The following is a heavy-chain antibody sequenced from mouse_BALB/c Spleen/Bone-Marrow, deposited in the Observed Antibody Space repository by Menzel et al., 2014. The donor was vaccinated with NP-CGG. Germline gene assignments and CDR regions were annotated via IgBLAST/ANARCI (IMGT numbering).Heavy chain of an antibody. V-gene: IGHV5-6-3*01. J-gene: IGHJ2*01. Sequence: EVQLVESGGGLVQPGGSLKLSCAASGFTFGNYAMSWVRQTPDKRLELVATINSNGGSTYYPDSVKGRFTISRDNARSTLYLQMSSLKSEDTAMYYCARVAYYNVYFDYWGQGTTLTVSS. D-gene: IGHD2-12*01. CDR1: GFTFGNYA. CDR3: ARVAYYNVYFDY. CDR2: INSNGGST.